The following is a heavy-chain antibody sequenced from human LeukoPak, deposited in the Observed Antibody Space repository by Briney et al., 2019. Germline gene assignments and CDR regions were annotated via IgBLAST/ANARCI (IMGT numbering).Heavy chain of an antibody. CDR1: GFTFSTYT. Sequence: GGSLRLSCAASGFTFSTYTMIWVRQAPGKGLEWVSSITSAGNFIYYADSLRGRFTVSRDNAKNSLYLQMNRLRAEDTAMYYCARDLWDHWGQGALVTVSS. CDR2: ITSAGNFI. V-gene: IGHV3-21*01. J-gene: IGHJ4*02. CDR3: ARDLWDH.